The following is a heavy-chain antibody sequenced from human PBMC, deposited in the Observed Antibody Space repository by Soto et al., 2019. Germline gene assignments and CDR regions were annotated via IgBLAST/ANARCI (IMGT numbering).Heavy chain of an antibody. CDR2: IYYSGST. J-gene: IGHJ4*02. CDR3: ARKGHSYGEYYFHY. Sequence: SSETLSLTCTVSGGSISSYYWSWIRQPPGKGLEWIGYIYYSGSTNYNPSLKSRVTISVDTSKNQFSLKLSSVTAADTAVYYCARKGHSYGEYYFHYSGPGTLLTV. D-gene: IGHD5-18*01. V-gene: IGHV4-59*01. CDR1: GGSISSYY.